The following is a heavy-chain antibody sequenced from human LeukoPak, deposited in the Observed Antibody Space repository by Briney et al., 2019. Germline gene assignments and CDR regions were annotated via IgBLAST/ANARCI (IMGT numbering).Heavy chain of an antibody. CDR1: GFTFSSYS. J-gene: IGHJ6*02. CDR2: ISYDGSNK. Sequence: GGSLRLSCVASGFTFSSYSMHWVRQAPGKGLEWVAVISYDGSNKYNADSVKGRFTISRDNSKNTLYLQMNSLRREDTAEYYCARAEYDRSGSIYYYYGMDIWGQGTTVTVSS. D-gene: IGHD3-22*01. V-gene: IGHV3-30-3*01. CDR3: ARAEYDRSGSIYYYYGMDI.